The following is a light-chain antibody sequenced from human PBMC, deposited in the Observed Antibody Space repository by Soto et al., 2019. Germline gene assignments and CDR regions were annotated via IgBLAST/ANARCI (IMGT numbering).Light chain of an antibody. V-gene: IGKV3-15*01. Sequence: QSPATLSVSPGERATLSCRASQSVRSNLAWYQQEPGQAPRLLIYGASTGATGIPARFSGSGSGTEFTLTISSLQSEDFAIYYCQQYHDWPLTFGGGTKVDIK. CDR1: QSVRSN. CDR3: QQYHDWPLT. J-gene: IGKJ4*01. CDR2: GAS.